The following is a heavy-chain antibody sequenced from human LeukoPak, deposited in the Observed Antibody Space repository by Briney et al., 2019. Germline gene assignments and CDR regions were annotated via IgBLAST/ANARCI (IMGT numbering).Heavy chain of an antibody. D-gene: IGHD6-13*01. CDR2: IIPILGIA. CDR1: GGTFSSYA. Sequence: SVRVSCKASGGTFSSYAISWVRQAPGQGLEWMGRIIPILGIANYAQKFQGRVTITADKSTSTAYMELSSLRSEDTAVYYCASSSSWYRYYYYGMDVWGQGTTVTVSS. V-gene: IGHV1-69*04. J-gene: IGHJ6*02. CDR3: ASSSSWYRYYYYGMDV.